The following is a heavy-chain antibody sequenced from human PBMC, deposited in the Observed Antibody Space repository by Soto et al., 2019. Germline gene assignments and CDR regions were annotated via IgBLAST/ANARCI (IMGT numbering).Heavy chain of an antibody. J-gene: IGHJ5*02. CDR1: GGSISSYY. V-gene: IGHV4-59*01. Sequence: TLSLTCTVSGGSISSYYWSWIRQPPGKGLEWIGYIYYSGSTNYNPSLKSRVTISVDTSKNQFSLKLSSVTAADTAVYYCARVNKDILTGYSPYNWFDPWGQGTLVTVSS. CDR3: ARVNKDILTGYSPYNWFDP. CDR2: IYYSGST. D-gene: IGHD3-9*01.